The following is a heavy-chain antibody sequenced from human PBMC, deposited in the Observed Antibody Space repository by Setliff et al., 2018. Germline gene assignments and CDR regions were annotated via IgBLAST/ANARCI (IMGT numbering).Heavy chain of an antibody. D-gene: IGHD4-17*01. J-gene: IGHJ6*03. V-gene: IGHV1-69*10. CDR1: GGTFSSYA. CDR2: IIPILGIA. Sequence: ASVKVSCKASGGTFSSYAISWVRQAPGQGLEWMGGIIPILGIANYAQKFQGRATITTDESTSTAYMELSSLRSEDTAVYYCARLGGDYWAGYYYYYMDVWGKGTTVTVSS. CDR3: ARLGGDYWAGYYYYYMDV.